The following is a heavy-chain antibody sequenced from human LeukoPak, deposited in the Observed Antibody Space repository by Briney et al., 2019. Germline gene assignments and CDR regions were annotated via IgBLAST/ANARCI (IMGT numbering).Heavy chain of an antibody. D-gene: IGHD3-3*01. J-gene: IGHJ4*02. CDR2: ISSGSSHI. Sequence: PGGSLRLSCAASGFTFNTYNMNWVRQAPGKGLEWVSFISSGSSHIYYADSVKGRFTISRDNAKNSLYLQMNSLRVEDTAVYYCARDAQVAFWSGCYSYFHYWGQGTPVTVSS. V-gene: IGHV3-21*01. CDR1: GFTFNTYN. CDR3: ARDAQVAFWSGCYSYFHY.